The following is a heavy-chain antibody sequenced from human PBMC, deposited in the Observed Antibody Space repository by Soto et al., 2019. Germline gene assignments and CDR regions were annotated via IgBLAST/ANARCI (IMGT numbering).Heavy chain of an antibody. J-gene: IGHJ6*03. V-gene: IGHV3-74*01. CDR3: ARDLGWYCSSTSCYDSYYYMDV. CDR1: GFTFSSYW. D-gene: IGHD2-2*01. CDR2: INSDGSST. Sequence: GGSLRLSCAASGFTFSSYWMHWVRQAPGKGLVWVSRINSDGSSTSYADSVKGRFTISRDNAKNTLYLQMNSLRAEDTAVYYCARDLGWYCSSTSCYDSYYYMDVWGKGTTVTVSS.